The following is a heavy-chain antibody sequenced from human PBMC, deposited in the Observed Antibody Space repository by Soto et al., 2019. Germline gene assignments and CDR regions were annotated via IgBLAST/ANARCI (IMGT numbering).Heavy chain of an antibody. Sequence: EVQLVESGGGLIQPGGSLRLSCAASGFTVSSNYMSWVRQAPGKGLEWVSVIYSGGSTYYADSVKGRFTISRDNSKNTLYLQMNSLRAEDTAVYYCARDTRYGDSDYYYYYGMDVWGQGTTVTVSS. CDR3: ARDTRYGDSDYYYYYGMDV. CDR2: IYSGGST. V-gene: IGHV3-53*01. CDR1: GFTVSSNY. D-gene: IGHD4-17*01. J-gene: IGHJ6*02.